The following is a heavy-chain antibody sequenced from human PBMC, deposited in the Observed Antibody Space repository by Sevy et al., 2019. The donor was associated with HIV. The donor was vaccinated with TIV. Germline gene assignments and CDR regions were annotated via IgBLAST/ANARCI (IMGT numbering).Heavy chain of an antibody. Sequence: GGSLRLSCAATGFTFSQYGMEWVRQAPGKGQEWVAFIRYDGSTKYYADSVKGRFTISRDNSKNMLYLQMNSLRPEDTALYSCAKHRDTLAAAAYLDHWGQGTLVTVSS. CDR3: AKHRDTLAAAAYLDH. J-gene: IGHJ4*02. D-gene: IGHD6-13*01. V-gene: IGHV3-30*02. CDR1: GFTFSQYG. CDR2: IRYDGSTK.